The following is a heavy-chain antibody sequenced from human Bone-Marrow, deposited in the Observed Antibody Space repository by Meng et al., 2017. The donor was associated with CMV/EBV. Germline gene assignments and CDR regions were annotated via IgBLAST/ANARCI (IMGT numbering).Heavy chain of an antibody. CDR1: GGSISSSSYY. CDR3: AKVFILQQNIVVVPAAKTHYFDY. V-gene: IGHV4-39*07. J-gene: IGHJ4*02. D-gene: IGHD2-2*01. CDR2: IYYSGST. Sequence: GSLRLSCTVSGGSISSSSYYWGWIRQPPGKGLEWIGSIYYSGSTYYNPSLKSRVTISVDTSKNQFSPKLSSVTAADTAVYYCAKVFILQQNIVVVPAAKTHYFDYWGQGTLVTVSS.